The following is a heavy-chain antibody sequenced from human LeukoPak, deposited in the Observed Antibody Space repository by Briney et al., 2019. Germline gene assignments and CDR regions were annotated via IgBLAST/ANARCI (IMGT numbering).Heavy chain of an antibody. CDR1: GFTFSTYA. Sequence: QPGGSLRLSCAASGFTFSTYAIHWVRQAPGKGLEWVSAISSSGGSTYYADSVKGRFTISRDNSKNTLYLQMNSLRAEDTAVYYCARVLLSSYYGSGNAFDIWGQGTMVTVSS. V-gene: IGHV3-23*01. CDR3: ARVLLSSYYGSGNAFDI. CDR2: ISSSGGST. J-gene: IGHJ3*02. D-gene: IGHD3-10*01.